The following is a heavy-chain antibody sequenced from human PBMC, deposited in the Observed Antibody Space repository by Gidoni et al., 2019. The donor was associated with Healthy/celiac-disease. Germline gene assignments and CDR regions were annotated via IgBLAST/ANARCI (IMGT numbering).Heavy chain of an antibody. V-gene: IGHV3-21*01. Sequence: EVQLVESGGGLVKPGGSLRLSCAASGFTFSSYSMNWVRQAPGKGLEWVSSISSSSSYIYYADSVKGRFTISRDNAKNSLYLQMNSLRAEDTAVYYCAVERVMEQWLLRDYWGQGTLVTVSS. CDR3: AVERVMEQWLLRDY. CDR2: ISSSSSYI. J-gene: IGHJ4*02. D-gene: IGHD6-19*01. CDR1: GFTFSSYS.